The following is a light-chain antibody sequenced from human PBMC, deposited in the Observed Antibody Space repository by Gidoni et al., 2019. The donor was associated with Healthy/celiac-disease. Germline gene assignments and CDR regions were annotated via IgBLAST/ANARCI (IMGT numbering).Light chain of an antibody. CDR3: NSRDSSGNPV. Sequence: SSELTQDPAVSVALGQTVRITCQGDSLRSYYASWYQQKPGQALVLVIYGKNNRPSGIPDRFSGSSSGNTASLTITGAQAEDEADYYCNSRDSSGNPVFGGGTKLTVL. V-gene: IGLV3-19*01. CDR2: GKN. J-gene: IGLJ2*01. CDR1: SLRSYY.